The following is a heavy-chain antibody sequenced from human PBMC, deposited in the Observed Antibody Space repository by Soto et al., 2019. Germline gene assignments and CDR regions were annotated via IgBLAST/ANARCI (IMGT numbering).Heavy chain of an antibody. D-gene: IGHD3-22*01. Sequence: LSLTCAVYGGSFSGYYWSWIRQPPGKGLEWIGEINHSGSTNYNPSLKSRVTISVDTSKNQFSLKLSSVTAADTAVYYCARWPTYYYDSSGYSAPYYYYGMDVWGQGTTVTVSS. CDR2: INHSGST. V-gene: IGHV4-34*01. CDR1: GGSFSGYY. CDR3: ARWPTYYYDSSGYSAPYYYYGMDV. J-gene: IGHJ6*02.